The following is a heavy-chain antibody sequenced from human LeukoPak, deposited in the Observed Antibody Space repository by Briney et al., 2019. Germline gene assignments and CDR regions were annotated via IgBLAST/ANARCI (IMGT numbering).Heavy chain of an antibody. Sequence: GESLRLSCVASGFTFSSYSINWVRQAPGKGLEWVSSNSDFGSSHHADSVKGRFTTSRVNAKNSVRLEMNSLRVEDTAIYYCTKHSGGDGYNYNGMDVWGQGTMVTVSS. CDR2: NSDFGSS. CDR3: TKHSGGDGYNYNGMDV. V-gene: IGHV3-21*04. J-gene: IGHJ6*02. CDR1: GFTFSSYS. D-gene: IGHD6-19*01.